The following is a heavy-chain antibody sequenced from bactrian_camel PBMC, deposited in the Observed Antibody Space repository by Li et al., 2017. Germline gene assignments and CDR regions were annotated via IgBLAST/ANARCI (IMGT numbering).Heavy chain of an antibody. Sequence: HVQLVESGGGSVQAGGSLRLSCTGSGYTYSSYCMGWFRQAPGKGLEWVSAISRMGETTWYADSVKGRFTMSRANARSTLTLQMNNLKTEDTAVYYCAIGRCSIHDCGSAPRGQGTQVTVS. J-gene: IGHJ4*01. CDR1: GYTYSSYC. V-gene: IGHV3S1*01. CDR2: ISRMGETT. D-gene: IGHD6*01.